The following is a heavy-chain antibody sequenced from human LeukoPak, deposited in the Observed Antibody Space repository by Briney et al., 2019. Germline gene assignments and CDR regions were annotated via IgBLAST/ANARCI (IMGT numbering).Heavy chain of an antibody. CDR2: IYYSGST. J-gene: IGHJ4*02. CDR1: GGSISSYY. V-gene: IGHV4-59*01. Sequence: SETLSLTCTVSGGSISSYYWSWIRQPPGKGLGWIGYIYYSGSTNYNPSLKSRVTISVDTSKDQFSLKLSSVTAADTAVYYCARERRDGYLDYWGQGTLVTVSS. D-gene: IGHD5-24*01. CDR3: ARERRDGYLDY.